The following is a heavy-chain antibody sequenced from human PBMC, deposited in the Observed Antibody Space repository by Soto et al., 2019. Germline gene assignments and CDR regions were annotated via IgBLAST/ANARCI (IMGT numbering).Heavy chain of an antibody. V-gene: IGHV1-2*04. CDR3: ARSVSGYRSIVVVTHFDY. J-gene: IGHJ4*02. CDR1: GYTFTGYY. CDR2: INPNSGGT. Sequence: ASVKVSCKASGYTFTGYYMHWVRQAPGQGLEWMGWINPNSGGTNYAQKFQGWVTMTRATSISTAYMELSRLRSDDTAVYYCARSVSGYRSIVVVTHFDYWGQGTLVTVSS. D-gene: IGHD3-22*01.